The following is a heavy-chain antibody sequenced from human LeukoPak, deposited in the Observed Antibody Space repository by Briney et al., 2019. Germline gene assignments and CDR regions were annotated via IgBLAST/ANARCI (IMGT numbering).Heavy chain of an antibody. V-gene: IGHV4-34*01. CDR1: GGSFSGYY. J-gene: IGHJ3*02. Sequence: PSETLSLTCAVYGGSFSGYYWSWIRQPPGKGLEWIGEINHSGSTNYNPSLKSRVTISVDTSKNQFSLKLSSVTAADTAVYYCARDRRPPGRCSSTSCFNDAFDIWGQGTMVTVSS. CDR2: INHSGST. D-gene: IGHD2-2*01. CDR3: ARDRRPPGRCSSTSCFNDAFDI.